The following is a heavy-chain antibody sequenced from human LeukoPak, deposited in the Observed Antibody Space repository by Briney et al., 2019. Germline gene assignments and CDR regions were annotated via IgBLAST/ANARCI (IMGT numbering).Heavy chain of an antibody. Sequence: PSETLSLTCTVSGGSISSSSYYWGWIRQPPGKGLEWIGSIYYSGSTYYNPSLKSRFTISVDTAKNQFSLKLSSVTAADTAVYYCARFRLGYPESWFDPWGQGTLVTVSS. D-gene: IGHD3-9*01. CDR3: ARFRLGYPESWFDP. J-gene: IGHJ5*02. V-gene: IGHV4-39*07. CDR1: GGSISSSSYY. CDR2: IYYSGST.